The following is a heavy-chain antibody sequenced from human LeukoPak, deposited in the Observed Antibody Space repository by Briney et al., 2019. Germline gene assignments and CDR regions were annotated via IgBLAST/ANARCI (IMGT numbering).Heavy chain of an antibody. Sequence: VQPGGSLRLSCAASGFTFSSYWMHWVRQAPGKGLVWVSRINSDGSSTSYADSVKGRFTISRDNAKNTLYLQMNSLGAEDTAVYYCATLPWFGEFDYWGQGTLVTVSS. CDR2: INSDGSST. J-gene: IGHJ4*02. D-gene: IGHD3-10*01. CDR1: GFTFSSYW. V-gene: IGHV3-74*01. CDR3: ATLPWFGEFDY.